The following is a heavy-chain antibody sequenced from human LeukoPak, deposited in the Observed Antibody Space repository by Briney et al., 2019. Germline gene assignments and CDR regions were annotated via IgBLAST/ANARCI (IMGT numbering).Heavy chain of an antibody. D-gene: IGHD2-21*02. CDR2: ISGGVGTP. V-gene: IGHV3-23*01. J-gene: IGHJ4*02. CDR1: GFTFSSYA. CDR3: ARDLHIVVVTAV. Sequence: GGSLRLSCAASGFTFSSYAMSWVRQAPGKGLEWVSAISGGVGTPYYADSVKGRFTVSRDNGKNTVYLQMNSLRDEDTAVYYCARDLHIVVVTAVWGQGTLVTVSS.